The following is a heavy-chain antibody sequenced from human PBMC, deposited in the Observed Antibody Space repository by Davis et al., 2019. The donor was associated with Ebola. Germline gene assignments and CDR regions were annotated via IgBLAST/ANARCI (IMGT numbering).Heavy chain of an antibody. V-gene: IGHV1-2*02. J-gene: IGHJ3*01. D-gene: IGHD3-22*01. Sequence: AASVKVSCKAFGYTFTDYYIHWVRQAPGQGLEWMGWMNCDNGDTKYAQKFQGRVTVTRDTSIGTAYMELSSLRSEDTAVYYCARRRWSSSGCIFSWGQGTMVTVSS. CDR3: ARRRWSSSGCIFS. CDR2: MNCDNGDT. CDR1: GYTFTDYY.